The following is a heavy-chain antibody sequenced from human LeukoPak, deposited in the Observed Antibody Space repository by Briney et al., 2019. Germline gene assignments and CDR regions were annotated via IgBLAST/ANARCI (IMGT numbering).Heavy chain of an antibody. CDR1: GFSVINNY. J-gene: IGHJ6*03. V-gene: IGHV3-53*01. CDR2: IYSGETT. CDR3: AREGWELLPPTTEYMDV. Sequence: GGSLRLSCAASGFSVINNYMNWIRQAPGKGLEWVSVIYSGETTYYADSVKGRFTISRDNAKNSLYLQMNSLRAEDTAVYYCAREGWELLPPTTEYMDVWGKGTTVTVSS. D-gene: IGHD1-26*01.